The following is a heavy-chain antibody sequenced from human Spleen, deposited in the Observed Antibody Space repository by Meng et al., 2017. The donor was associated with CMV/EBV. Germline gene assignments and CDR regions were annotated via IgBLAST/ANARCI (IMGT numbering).Heavy chain of an antibody. D-gene: IGHD3-9*01. V-gene: IGHV4-59*08. CDR3: ARLGRYTYFDY. J-gene: IGHJ4*02. CDR1: GGSISSYY. CDR2: IYYSGST. Sequence: SETLSLTCTVSGGSISSYYWSWIRQPPGKGLEWIGYIYYSGSTNYNPSLKSRVTISVDTSKNQFSLKLSSVTAADTAVYYCARLGRYTYFDYWGQGTLVTVSS.